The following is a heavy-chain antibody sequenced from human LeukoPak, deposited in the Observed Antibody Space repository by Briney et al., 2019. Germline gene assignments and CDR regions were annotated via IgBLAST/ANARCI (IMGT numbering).Heavy chain of an antibody. Sequence: SETLSLTCIVSGASITSGTYYWTWIRQPAGKGLEWIGRIHTSGSTNYNPSLKSRVTMSVDTSKNQFSLKLSSVTAADTAVYYCARDRYYYGSGSYYFDYWGQGTLVTVSS. J-gene: IGHJ4*02. CDR3: ARDRYYYGSGSYYFDY. CDR2: IHTSGST. D-gene: IGHD3-10*01. V-gene: IGHV4-61*02. CDR1: GASITSGTYY.